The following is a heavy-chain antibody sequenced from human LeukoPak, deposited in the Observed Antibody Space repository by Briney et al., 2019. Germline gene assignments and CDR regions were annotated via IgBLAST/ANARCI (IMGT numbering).Heavy chain of an antibody. CDR2: TSAYNGNT. CDR1: GYTFTIYG. D-gene: IGHD6-13*01. J-gene: IGHJ5*02. CDR3: ARDLGHGAAAANNWFDP. Sequence: ASVKVSCKASGYTFTIYGISWVRPAPGQGLEWMGWTSAYNGNTNYAQKLQGRVTMTTDTSTSTAYMELRSLRSDDTAVYYCARDLGHGAAAANNWFDPWGQGTLVTVSS. V-gene: IGHV1-18*01.